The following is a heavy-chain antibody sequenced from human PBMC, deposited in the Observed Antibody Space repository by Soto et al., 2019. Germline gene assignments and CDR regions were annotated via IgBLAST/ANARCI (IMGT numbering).Heavy chain of an antibody. CDR2: LYSGGST. J-gene: IGHJ3*02. Sequence: EVQLVETGGGLIQPGGSLRLSCAATGVIVSTNYMNWVRQAPGKGLEWVSVLYSGGSTHYAGSVKGRFIISRDNSKNTLYLQMNSLRAEDTAVYYCARDRPGDEGDAFDIWGHGTLVTVSS. V-gene: IGHV3-53*02. CDR1: GVIVSTNY. CDR3: ARDRPGDEGDAFDI. D-gene: IGHD3-10*01.